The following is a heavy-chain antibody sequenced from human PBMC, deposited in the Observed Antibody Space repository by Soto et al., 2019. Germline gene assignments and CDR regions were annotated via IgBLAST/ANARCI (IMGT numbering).Heavy chain of an antibody. Sequence: SETLSLTCTVSGGSISSGGYYWSWIRQHPGKGLEWIGYIYYSGSTYYNPSLKSRLTLSGDASKNQFSLRLGSVTAADTAVYYCAREPIVEGPPGYNWFDPWGQGILVTVSS. V-gene: IGHV4-31*02. CDR1: GGSISSGGYY. J-gene: IGHJ5*02. CDR2: IYYSGST. CDR3: AREPIVEGPPGYNWFDP. D-gene: IGHD3-22*01.